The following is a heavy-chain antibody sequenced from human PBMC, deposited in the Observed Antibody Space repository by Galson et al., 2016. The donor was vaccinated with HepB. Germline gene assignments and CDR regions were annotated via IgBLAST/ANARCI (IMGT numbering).Heavy chain of an antibody. V-gene: IGHV4-61*01. D-gene: IGHD3-10*01. J-gene: IGHJ3*02. CDR1: GGSVSSGSYY. Sequence: SETLSLTCTVSGGSVSSGSYYWSWIRQPPGKGLEWIGYIYYSGSTNYNPSLKSRVTISLDKSKNQFSLELNSVTAADTAIYYCTRGGGNLDGFDIGGQGTMVTVSS. CDR3: TRGGGNLDGFDI. CDR2: IYYSGST.